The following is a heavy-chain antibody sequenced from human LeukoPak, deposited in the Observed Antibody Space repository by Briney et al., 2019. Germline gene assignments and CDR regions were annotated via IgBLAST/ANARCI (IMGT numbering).Heavy chain of an antibody. Sequence: GGSLRLSCAASGFTVSSNYMSWVRQAPGKGLEWVSVIYSGGGTNYADSVKGRFTISRDNSKNTLFLQMNSLRAEDTAVYYCAKTLGYSGYFSPWGQGTLVTVSS. V-gene: IGHV3-53*01. CDR2: IYSGGGT. CDR1: GFTVSSNY. CDR3: AKTLGYSGYFSP. D-gene: IGHD3-22*01. J-gene: IGHJ5*02.